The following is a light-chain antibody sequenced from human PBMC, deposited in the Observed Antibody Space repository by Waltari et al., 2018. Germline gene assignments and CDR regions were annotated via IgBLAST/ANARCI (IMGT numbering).Light chain of an antibody. V-gene: IGKV3-11*01. CDR2: DVY. CDR3: QQRSTWPPS. Sequence: EIVLTQSPATLSLSPGERATLSCRASQSVSIYLAWYQQKPGQSPRRLIYDVYKRATGIPSRISGSGSGTDFTLTISSLEPEDFAVYYCQQRSTWPPSFGGGTKVEIK. J-gene: IGKJ4*01. CDR1: QSVSIY.